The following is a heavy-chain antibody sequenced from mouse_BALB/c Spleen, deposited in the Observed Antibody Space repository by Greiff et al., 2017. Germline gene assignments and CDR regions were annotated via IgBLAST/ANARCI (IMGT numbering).Heavy chain of an antibody. CDR3: AGAYGYDYAMDY. D-gene: IGHD2-2*01. J-gene: IGHJ4*01. Sequence: DVQLVESGGGLVQPGGSRKLSCAASGFTFSSFGMHWVRQAPEKGLEWVAYISSGSSTIYYADTVKGRFTISRDNPKNTLFLQMTSLRSEDTAMYYCAGAYGYDYAMDYWGQGTSVTVSS. CDR1: GFTFSSFG. V-gene: IGHV5-17*02. CDR2: ISSGSSTI.